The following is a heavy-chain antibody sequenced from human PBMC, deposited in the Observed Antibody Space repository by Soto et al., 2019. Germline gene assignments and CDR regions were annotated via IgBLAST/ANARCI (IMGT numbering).Heavy chain of an antibody. CDR1: GASISGFY. J-gene: IGHJ5*02. CDR2: IYATGTT. CDR3: VRDGTKTLRDWFDP. Sequence: PSETLSLTCTVSGASISGFYWSWVRKSAGKGLEWIGRIYATGTTDYNPSLKSRVMMSVDTSKKQFSLKLRSVTAADTAVYYCVRDGTKTLRDWFDPWGQGISVTVSS. V-gene: IGHV4-4*07. D-gene: IGHD1-1*01.